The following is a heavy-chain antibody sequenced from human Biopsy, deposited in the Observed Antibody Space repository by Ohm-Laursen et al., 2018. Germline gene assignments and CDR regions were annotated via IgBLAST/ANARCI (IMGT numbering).Heavy chain of an antibody. V-gene: IGHV1-69*06. Sequence: ASVKVSCKAPVGTFSNYGVNWVRQAPGQGLEWLGENIPILGTGNYAQKFQDRVTVAANTPTSTATMELRSLRSDDRAVYYCATKLTGYFHHWGQGTLVIVSS. CDR2: NIPILGTG. CDR1: VGTFSNYG. CDR3: ATKLTGYFHH. J-gene: IGHJ1*01. D-gene: IGHD3-9*01.